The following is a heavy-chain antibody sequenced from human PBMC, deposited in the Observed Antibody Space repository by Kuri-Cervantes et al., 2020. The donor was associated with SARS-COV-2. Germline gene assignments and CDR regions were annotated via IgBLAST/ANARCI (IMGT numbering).Heavy chain of an antibody. J-gene: IGHJ1*01. D-gene: IGHD4-17*01. CDR1: GYTFTSYW. CDR2: IYSGTCDI. Sequence: GGSLRLSCEGSGYTFTSYWIAWLCQMPGKGLEGMGLIYSGTCDIRYSPSFQCQVTISADKSITTAYLQWNSLKTSDTAIYYCARLLGRSDYSEYFRHWGQGTLVTVSS. V-gene: IGHV5-51*01. CDR3: ARLLGRSDYSEYFRH.